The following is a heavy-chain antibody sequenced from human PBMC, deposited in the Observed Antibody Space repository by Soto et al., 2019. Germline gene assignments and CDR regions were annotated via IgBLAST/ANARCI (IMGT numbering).Heavy chain of an antibody. CDR3: ARDTGDGTFDF. CDR2: INAGYGNT. V-gene: IGHV1-3*01. CDR1: GYTFSSYA. D-gene: IGHD7-27*01. J-gene: IGHJ4*02. Sequence: GPVKVSCKASGYTFSSYAMHWVRQAPGQRLEWMGWINAGYGNTKSSQKFQDRVTISRDTSASTAYMELTSPRSEDTAVYYCARDTGDGTFDFWGQGTLVTVSS.